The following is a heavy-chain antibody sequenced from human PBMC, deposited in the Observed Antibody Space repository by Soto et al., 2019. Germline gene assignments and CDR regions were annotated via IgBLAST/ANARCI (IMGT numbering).Heavy chain of an antibody. J-gene: IGHJ6*02. CDR2: VYSGGTT. CDR1: GFTVSNNY. Sequence: EVQLVESGGGSVQPGGSLRLSCAASGFTVSNNYMNWVRQAPGKELEWVSGVYSGGTTYYADSVKGRFTISRDTSKNTLWLQMNSLRADDTAVYYCARGSSGWSHYGMDVWGQGTTVTVSS. D-gene: IGHD6-19*01. CDR3: ARGSSGWSHYGMDV. V-gene: IGHV3-66*01.